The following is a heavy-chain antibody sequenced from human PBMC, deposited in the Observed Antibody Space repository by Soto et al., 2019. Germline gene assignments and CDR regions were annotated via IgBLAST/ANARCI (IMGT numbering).Heavy chain of an antibody. J-gene: IGHJ6*02. CDR1: GFTFSDYY. CDR2: ISSSSSYT. D-gene: IGHD3-10*01. CDR3: ARDKGWGRYYGSGSYYYYYYGMDV. V-gene: IGHV3-11*06. Sequence: QVQLVESGGGLVKPGGSLRLSCAASGFTFSDYYMSWIRQAPGKGLEWVSYISSSSSYTNYADSVKGRFSSSRDNAKNSLYLQMNSLRAEDTAVYYCARDKGWGRYYGSGSYYYYYYGMDVWGQGTTVTVSS.